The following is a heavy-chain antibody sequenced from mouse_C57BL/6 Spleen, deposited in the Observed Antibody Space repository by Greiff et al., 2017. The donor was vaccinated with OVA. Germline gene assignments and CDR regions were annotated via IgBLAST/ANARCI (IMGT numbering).Heavy chain of an antibody. D-gene: IGHD2-12*01. Sequence: EVQLVESGGGLVQPKGSLKLSCAASGFSFNTYAMNWVRQAPGKGLEWVARIRSKSNNYATYYADSVKDRFTISRDDSESMLYLQMNNLKTEDTAMYHCVRHGRRYFDVWGTGTTVTVSS. V-gene: IGHV10-1*01. CDR1: GFSFNTYA. J-gene: IGHJ1*03. CDR3: VRHGRRYFDV. CDR2: IRSKSNNYAT.